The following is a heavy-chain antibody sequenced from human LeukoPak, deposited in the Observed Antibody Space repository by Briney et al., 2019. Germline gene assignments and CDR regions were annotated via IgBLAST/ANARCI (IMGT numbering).Heavy chain of an antibody. V-gene: IGHV4-38-2*01. CDR3: ARLGTVTYYYDSSGYNFFDY. Sequence: SETLSLTCAVSGYSISSGYYWGWIRQPPGKGLEWIGSIYHSGSTYYNPSFKSRVTISVDTSKNQFSLKLSSVTAADTAVCYCARLGTVTYYYDSSGYNFFDYWGQGTLVTVSS. CDR2: IYHSGST. D-gene: IGHD3-22*01. J-gene: IGHJ4*02. CDR1: GYSISSGYY.